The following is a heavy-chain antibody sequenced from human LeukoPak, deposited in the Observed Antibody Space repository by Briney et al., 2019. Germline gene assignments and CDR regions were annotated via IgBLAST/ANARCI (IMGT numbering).Heavy chain of an antibody. CDR3: ARGPIMVFGVVVPFPMDV. V-gene: IGHV3-21*01. Sequence: GGSLRLSCVTSGFNFTNYNMNWVRQAPGKGLEWISSISSSSSDIHHLDSVKGRFTVSRDNAKSSLYLQMNSLRGEDTALYFCARGPIMVFGVVVPFPMDVWGKGTTFIVSS. CDR1: GFNFTNYN. D-gene: IGHD3-3*01. J-gene: IGHJ6*03. CDR2: ISSSSSDI.